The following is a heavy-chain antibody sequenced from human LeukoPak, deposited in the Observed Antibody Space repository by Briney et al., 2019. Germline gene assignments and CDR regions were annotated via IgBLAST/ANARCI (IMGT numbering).Heavy chain of an antibody. J-gene: IGHJ4*02. V-gene: IGHV4-30-4*01. D-gene: IGHD7-27*01. CDR2: IYNSGST. Sequence: SETLSLTCTVSGGSISGGDYYWSWIRQPPGKGLEWIGFIYNSGSTYYNPSLKSRVTISVATSKNQFSLKLSSVTAADTAVYYCARAGDEDYWGQGTLVTVSS. CDR3: ARAGDEDY. CDR1: GGSISGGDYY.